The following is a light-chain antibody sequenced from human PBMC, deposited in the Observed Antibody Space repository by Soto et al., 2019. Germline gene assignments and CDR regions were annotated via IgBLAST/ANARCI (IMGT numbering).Light chain of an antibody. V-gene: IGKV3-15*01. CDR2: GAS. Sequence: EIVMTQSPATLSVSPGERATLSCRASQSVSSNLAWYQQKPGQAPRPLIYGASTRATGIPARFSGSGSGTEFTLTISSLQSEDFAVYYCQQYNNWLITFGQGTRLEMK. CDR3: QQYNNWLIT. CDR1: QSVSSN. J-gene: IGKJ5*01.